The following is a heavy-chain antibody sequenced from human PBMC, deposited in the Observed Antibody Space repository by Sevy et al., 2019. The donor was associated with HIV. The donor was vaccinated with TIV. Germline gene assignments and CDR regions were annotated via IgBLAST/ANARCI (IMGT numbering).Heavy chain of an antibody. CDR1: GGSISSSDYY. J-gene: IGHJ4*02. Sequence: SETLSLTCTVPGGSISSSDYYWSWIRQPPGKGLEWIGYISYSGNTYYSPSLKSRVTISGDTSQNQFSLKLSSVTAADTAVYYCARGVTVTTVPYYFDYWGQGTLVTVSS. CDR3: ARGVTVTTVPYYFDY. CDR2: ISYSGNT. D-gene: IGHD4-4*01. V-gene: IGHV4-30-4*01.